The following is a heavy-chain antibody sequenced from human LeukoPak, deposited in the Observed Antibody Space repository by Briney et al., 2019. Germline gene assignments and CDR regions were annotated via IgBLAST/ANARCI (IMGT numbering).Heavy chain of an antibody. D-gene: IGHD1-14*01. CDR3: AREETSSPNDAFDI. CDR1: VFTFSSHN. J-gene: IGHJ3*02. Sequence: GGSLRLSCAASVFTFSSHNMNWVRQAPGKGLEWVSSISSTSSYIYYADSVKGRFTISRDNAKNSLFVQMNSLRAEDTAVYYCAREETSSPNDAFDIWGQGTMVTVSS. V-gene: IGHV3-21*06. CDR2: ISSTSSYI.